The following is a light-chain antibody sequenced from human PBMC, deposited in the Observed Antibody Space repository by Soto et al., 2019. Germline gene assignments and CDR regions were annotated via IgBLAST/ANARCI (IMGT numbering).Light chain of an antibody. CDR1: QSFSSIY. Sequence: EIVLTQSPGTLSVSPGEGVTLSCRASQSFSSIYLAWYQQKPGQAPRLLIYGASNRATGIPDRFSGSGSGTDFTLTISRLEPEDFAVYYCQQYGSSEITFGQGTRLDIK. V-gene: IGKV3-20*01. CDR2: GAS. J-gene: IGKJ5*01. CDR3: QQYGSSEIT.